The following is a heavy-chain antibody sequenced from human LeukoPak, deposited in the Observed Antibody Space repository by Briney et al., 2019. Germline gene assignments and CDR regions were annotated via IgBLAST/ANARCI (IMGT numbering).Heavy chain of an antibody. J-gene: IGHJ5*02. CDR2: INHSGST. CDR1: GGSFSGYY. V-gene: IGHV4-34*01. CDR3: AREVASASDYYDSSGYYDGFDP. D-gene: IGHD3-22*01. Sequence: SETLSLTCAVYGGSFSGYYWSWIRQPPGKGLEWIGEINHSGSTNYNPSLKSRVTISVDTSKNQFSLKLGSVTAADTAVYYCAREVASASDYYDSSGYYDGFDPWGQGTLVTVSS.